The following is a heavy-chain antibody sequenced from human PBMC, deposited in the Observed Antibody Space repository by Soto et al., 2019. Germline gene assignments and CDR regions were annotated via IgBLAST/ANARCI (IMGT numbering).Heavy chain of an antibody. CDR2: ISSNGDST. V-gene: IGHV3-64D*06. CDR3: VKYYYDSSGYYGLNAFDI. D-gene: IGHD3-22*01. Sequence: LRLSCLASRFTFSSYAMHWVRQAPGKGLEYVSSISSNGDSTYYADSVKGRFTISRDNSKNTMYLQMSSLRAEDTAVYYCVKYYYDSSGYYGLNAFDIWGQGTMVTVSS. CDR1: RFTFSSYA. J-gene: IGHJ3*02.